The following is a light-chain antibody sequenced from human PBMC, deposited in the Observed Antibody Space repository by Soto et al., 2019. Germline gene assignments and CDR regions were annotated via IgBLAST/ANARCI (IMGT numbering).Light chain of an antibody. CDR2: GAS. CDR1: QSIKNNF. J-gene: IGKJ5*01. CDR3: QHYGTSSPIT. V-gene: IGKV3-20*01. Sequence: EIVLTQSPGTLSLSPGEXXXXXXXXXQSIKNNFLAWYQQKPGQAPRLLIYGASNRATGIPDRFSGSGSGTDFTLTISRLEPEDFAVYYCQHYGTSSPITFGQGTRLEIK.